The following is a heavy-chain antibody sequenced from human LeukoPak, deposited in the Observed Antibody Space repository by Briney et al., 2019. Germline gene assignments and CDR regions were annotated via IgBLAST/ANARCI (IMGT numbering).Heavy chain of an antibody. CDR1: GFTFSSYA. J-gene: IGHJ3*02. CDR3: ARESAGAFDI. Sequence: TGGSLRLSCAASGFTFSSYAMSWVRQAPGKGLVWVSSISSSSSFIYYADSVRGRFTISRDNAKNTLYLQMNSLRAEDTAVYYCARESAGAFDIWGQGTMVTVSS. CDR2: ISSSSSFI. V-gene: IGHV3-21*01.